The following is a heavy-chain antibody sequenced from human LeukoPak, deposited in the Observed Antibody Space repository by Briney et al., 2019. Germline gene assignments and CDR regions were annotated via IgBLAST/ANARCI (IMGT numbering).Heavy chain of an antibody. CDR1: DYSISSGYF. J-gene: IGHJ5*02. D-gene: IGHD3-3*01. CDR3: ARDLGLTISDNWFDP. Sequence: SETLSLTCTVSDYSISSGYFWTWIRQPPGKGLEWIGSIFHTGSSYYNPSLKSPVAISVDTSKNRFSLELSSVTAADTAVYYCARDLGLTISDNWFDPWGQGTLVTVSS. CDR2: IFHTGSS. V-gene: IGHV4-38-2*02.